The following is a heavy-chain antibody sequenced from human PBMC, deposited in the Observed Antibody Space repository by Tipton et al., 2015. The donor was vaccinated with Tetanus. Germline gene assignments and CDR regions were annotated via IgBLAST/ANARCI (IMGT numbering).Heavy chain of an antibody. CDR2: IYYTGAT. J-gene: IGHJ3*02. V-gene: IGHV4-59*01. D-gene: IGHD3-10*01. CDR3: ARWGDTSGTTNLYAFDM. CDR1: GASITTYH. Sequence: GLVKPSGTLSLTCTVSGASITTYHWSWLRQTPGRGLEWIGHIYYTGATSYNSSLQSRVTLSIDTSKNQFSLKMTSVTAADTAVYYCARWGDTSGTTNLYAFDMWGQGTMVSVSS.